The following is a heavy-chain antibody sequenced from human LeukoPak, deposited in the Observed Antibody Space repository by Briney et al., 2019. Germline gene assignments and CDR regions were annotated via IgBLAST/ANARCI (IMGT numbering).Heavy chain of an antibody. V-gene: IGHV1-24*01. Sequence: ASVKVSCKVSGYTLTELSMHWVRQAPGKGLEWMGGFDPEDGETIYAQKFQGRVTMTEDTSTDTAYMELCSLRSEDTAVYYCATSFAYCGGDCYSDAFDIWGQGTMVTVSS. D-gene: IGHD2-21*02. J-gene: IGHJ3*02. CDR2: FDPEDGET. CDR1: GYTLTELS. CDR3: ATSFAYCGGDCYSDAFDI.